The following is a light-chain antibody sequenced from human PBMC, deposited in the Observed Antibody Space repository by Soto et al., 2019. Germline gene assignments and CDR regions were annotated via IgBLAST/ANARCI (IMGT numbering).Light chain of an antibody. CDR3: HQYNNWPPWT. J-gene: IGKJ1*01. V-gene: IGKV3-15*01. CDR1: QSVSSN. Sequence: EVVLAQSPGTLSLPQGERATLSCRASQSVSSNLAWYQQKPGQAPRLLIYGASTRATGIPARFSGSGSGTEFTLTISSLQSEDFAVYYCHQYNNWPPWTFGQGTKV. CDR2: GAS.